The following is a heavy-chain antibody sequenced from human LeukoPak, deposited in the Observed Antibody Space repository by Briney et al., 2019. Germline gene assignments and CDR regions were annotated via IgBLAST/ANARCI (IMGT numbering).Heavy chain of an antibody. CDR2: ISGSGSTI. CDR3: ARNPGGYLRT. V-gene: IGHV3-11*01. D-gene: IGHD3-22*01. CDR1: GFTFSDYH. J-gene: IGHJ4*02. Sequence: KPGGSLRLSCAASGFTFSDYHMSWIRQAPGKGLEWVSYISGSGSTISYADSVKGRFAISRDNAKNSLYLQMNSLRAEDTAVYYCARNPGGYLRTWGQGTLVTVSS.